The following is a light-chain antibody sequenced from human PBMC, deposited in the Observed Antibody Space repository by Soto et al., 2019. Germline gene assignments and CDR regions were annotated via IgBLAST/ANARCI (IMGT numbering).Light chain of an antibody. CDR3: NSYRSMSTIV. Sequence: QSVLTQPASVSGSPGQSITIYCTGTSSDVGGYNYVSWYQQHPGKAPKLLIHEVTTRPSGVSNRFSGSKSGNTASLTISGLQAEDEADYYCNSYRSMSTIVFGTGTKVTVL. J-gene: IGLJ1*01. V-gene: IGLV2-14*01. CDR1: SSDVGGYNY. CDR2: EVT.